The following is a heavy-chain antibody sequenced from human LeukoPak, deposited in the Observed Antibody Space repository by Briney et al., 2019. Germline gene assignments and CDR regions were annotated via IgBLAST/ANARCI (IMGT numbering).Heavy chain of an antibody. CDR3: ARKKVVVVAAKEVWFDP. J-gene: IGHJ5*02. Sequence: SGTLSLTCAVYGGSFSGYYWSWIRQPPGKGLEWIGEINHSGSTNYNPSLKSRVTISVDTSKNQFSLKLSSVTAADTAVYYCARKKVVVVAAKEVWFDPWGQGTLVTVSS. CDR1: GGSFSGYY. V-gene: IGHV4-34*01. CDR2: INHSGST. D-gene: IGHD2-15*01.